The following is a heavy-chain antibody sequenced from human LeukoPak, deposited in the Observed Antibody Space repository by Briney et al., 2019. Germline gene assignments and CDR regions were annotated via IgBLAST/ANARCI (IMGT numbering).Heavy chain of an antibody. D-gene: IGHD6-13*01. Sequence: SETLSLTCTVSGGSISNFYRSWIRQPAGQALEWIGRIYTSGSTNYNPSLKSRVTMSVDTSKNQFSLKLSSVTAADTAVYYCARETTGAGTARPFDYWGQGTLVTVSS. CDR1: GGSISNFY. J-gene: IGHJ4*02. CDR2: IYTSGST. V-gene: IGHV4-4*07. CDR3: ARETTGAGTARPFDY.